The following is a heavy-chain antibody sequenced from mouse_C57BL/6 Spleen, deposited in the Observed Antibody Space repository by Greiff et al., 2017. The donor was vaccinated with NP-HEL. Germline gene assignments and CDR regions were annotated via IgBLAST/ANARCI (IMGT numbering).Heavy chain of an antibody. CDR3: VSGAPRWDY. CDR2: IRSKSNNYAT. J-gene: IGHJ4*01. CDR1: GFSFNTYA. V-gene: IGHV10-1*01. Sequence: EVKLMESGGGLVQPKGSLKLSCAASGFSFNTYAMNWVRQAPGKGLEWVARIRSKSNNYATYYADSVKDRFTISRDDSESMLYLQMNNLKTEDTAMYYCVSGAPRWDYWGQGTSVTVSS.